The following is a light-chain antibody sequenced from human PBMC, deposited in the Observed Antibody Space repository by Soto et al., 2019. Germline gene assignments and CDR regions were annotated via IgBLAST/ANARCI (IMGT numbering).Light chain of an antibody. CDR1: QSISSW. CDR2: KAS. Sequence: DIQMTQSPSTLSASVGDRVTITCRASQSISSWLAWYQQKPGKAPKLLIYKASSLESGVPSRFSGSGSGTEFTLTISSLQPDDFETYYCQQYNSYPLTLGGGTKVDI. V-gene: IGKV1-5*03. CDR3: QQYNSYPLT. J-gene: IGKJ4*01.